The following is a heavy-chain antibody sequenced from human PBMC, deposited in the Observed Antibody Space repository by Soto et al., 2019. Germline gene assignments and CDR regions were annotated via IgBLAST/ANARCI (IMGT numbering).Heavy chain of an antibody. J-gene: IGHJ5*02. CDR2: IYYSGST. CDR3: ARDPGDSSGDWFDP. CDR1: GGSISSYY. Sequence: SETLSLTCTVSGGSISSYYWSWIRQPPGKGLEWIGYIYYSGSTNYNPSLKSRVTISVATSKNQFSLKLSSVTAADTAVYYCARDPGDSSGDWFDPWGQGTLVTVSS. V-gene: IGHV4-59*01. D-gene: IGHD6-19*01.